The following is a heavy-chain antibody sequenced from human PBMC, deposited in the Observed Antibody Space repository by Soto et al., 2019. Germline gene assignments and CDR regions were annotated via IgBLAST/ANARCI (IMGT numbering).Heavy chain of an antibody. CDR3: ARDFVGSGYFDY. V-gene: IGHV4-59*01. CDR1: GGSISSYY. Sequence: PSETLSLTCTVSGGSISSYYWSWIRQPPGKGLEWIGYIYYSGSTNYNPSLKSRVTISVDTSKNQFSLKLSSVTAADTAVYYCARDFVGSGYFDYWGQGTLVTVS. J-gene: IGHJ4*02. CDR2: IYYSGST. D-gene: IGHD2-21*01.